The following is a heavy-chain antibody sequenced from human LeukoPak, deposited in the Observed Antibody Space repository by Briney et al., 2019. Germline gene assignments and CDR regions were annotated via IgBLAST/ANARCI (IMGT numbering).Heavy chain of an antibody. CDR2: IYWDDDK. CDR3: AHRRVPEVRNGVFDY. V-gene: IGHV2-5*02. D-gene: IGHD1-1*01. J-gene: IGHJ4*02. CDR1: GFSLSTSEVG. Sequence: KGSGPTLVKPTQTLTLTCTVSGFSLSTSEVGVGWIRQPPGKALEWLARIYWDDDKRYSPSLKSRLTITKDTSKNQVVLRMTNMDPVDTATYYCAHRRVPEVRNGVFDYWGQGTLVTVSS.